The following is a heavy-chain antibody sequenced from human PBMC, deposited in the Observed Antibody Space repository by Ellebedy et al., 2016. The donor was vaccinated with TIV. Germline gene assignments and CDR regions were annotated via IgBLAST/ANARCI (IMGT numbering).Heavy chain of an antibody. J-gene: IGHJ4*02. CDR1: GFTFSSYS. D-gene: IGHD4-17*01. CDR2: ISSSSSYI. Sequence: GESLKISXAASGFTFSSYSMNWVCQAPGKGLEWVSSISSSSSYIYYADSVKGRFTISRDNAKNSLYLQMNSLRAEDTAVYYCARAPRGTVTTWIDYWGQGTLVTVSS. CDR3: ARAPRGTVTTWIDY. V-gene: IGHV3-21*01.